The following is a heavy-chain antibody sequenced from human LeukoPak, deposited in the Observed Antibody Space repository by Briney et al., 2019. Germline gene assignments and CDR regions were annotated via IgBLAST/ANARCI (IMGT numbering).Heavy chain of an antibody. V-gene: IGHV3-49*04. CDR3: TRYHYDTSGYYYLND. CDR2: IRSKAYGGTT. Sequence: KAGGALRLSCTPSGLTFGVYALSWVRQAPGKGLEWVGFIRSKAYGGTTEHAASVKGRFTISRDDSKSIAYLIMNSLKTDDTAVYYCTRYHYDTSGYYYLNDWGQGTLVTVSS. J-gene: IGHJ4*02. D-gene: IGHD3-22*01. CDR1: GLTFGVYA.